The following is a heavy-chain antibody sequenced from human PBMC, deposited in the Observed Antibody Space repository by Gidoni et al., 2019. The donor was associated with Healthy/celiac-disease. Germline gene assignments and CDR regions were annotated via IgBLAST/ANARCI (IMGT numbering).Heavy chain of an antibody. CDR1: GDTFTYRY. D-gene: IGHD2-15*01. J-gene: IGHJ6*02. V-gene: IGHV1-45*02. Sequence: QMQLVQSGAEVKKTGSSVKVSCKASGDTFTYRYLHWVRQAPGQALEWMGWITPFNGNTNYAQKFQDRVTITRDRSMSTAYMELSSLRSEDTAMYYCAGGGYCSGGSCYRYYYYYGMDVWGQGTTVTVSS. CDR2: ITPFNGNT. CDR3: AGGGYCSGGSCYRYYYYYGMDV.